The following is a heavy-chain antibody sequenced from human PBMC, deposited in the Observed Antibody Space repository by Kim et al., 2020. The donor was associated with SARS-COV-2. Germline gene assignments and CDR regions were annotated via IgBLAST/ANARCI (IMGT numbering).Heavy chain of an antibody. CDR3: ASMVNYVYAFDI. J-gene: IGHJ3*02. CDR1: GFTFSSYS. V-gene: IGHV3-21*01. Sequence: GGSLRLSCAASGFTFSSYSMNWVRQAPGKGLEWVSSISSSSSYIYYADSVKGRFTISRDNAKNSLYLQMNSLRAEDTAVYYCASMVNYVYAFDIWGQGTMVTVSS. CDR2: ISSSSSYI. D-gene: IGHD1-7*01.